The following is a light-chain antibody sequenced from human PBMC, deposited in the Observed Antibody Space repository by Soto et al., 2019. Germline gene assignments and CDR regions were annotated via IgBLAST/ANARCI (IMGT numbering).Light chain of an antibody. J-gene: IGKJ1*01. Sequence: VLTQSPATLSVSPLEIATPAFMASQSVSSNLAWYQQKPGQAPRLLIYGASNRATAIPDRFSGSGSGTDFTLTISRLEPEDFAVYYCQQNDDSPGTFSHGAKVDIK. V-gene: IGKV3-20*01. CDR2: GAS. CDR3: QQNDDSPGT. CDR1: QSVSSN.